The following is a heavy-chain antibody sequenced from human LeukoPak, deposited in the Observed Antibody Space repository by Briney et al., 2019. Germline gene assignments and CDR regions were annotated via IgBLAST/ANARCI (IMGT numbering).Heavy chain of an antibody. CDR2: INHSGST. Sequence: SETLSLTCAVYGGSFSGYYWSWIRQPPGKGLEWIGEINHSGSTNYNPSLKSRVTISADTSKNQFSLKLSSVTAADTAVYYCARVYYYDSSGHPPDYWGQGTLVTVSS. CDR3: ARVYYYDSSGHPPDY. V-gene: IGHV4-34*01. D-gene: IGHD3-22*01. CDR1: GGSFSGYY. J-gene: IGHJ4*02.